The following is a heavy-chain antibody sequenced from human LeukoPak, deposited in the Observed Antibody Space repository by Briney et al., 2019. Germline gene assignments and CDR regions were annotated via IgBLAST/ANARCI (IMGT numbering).Heavy chain of an antibody. V-gene: IGHV3-9*01. CDR3: AKDRGPTATTSSYMDV. J-gene: IGHJ6*03. CDR1: GFTFDDYA. Sequence: GGSLRLSCVASGFTFDDYAMHWVRHAPGKGLEWVSGISWNSGSIEYEDTVKGRFTISRDNAKNSLHLQMNSLRPEDTALYYCAKDRGPTATTSSYMDVWGKGTTVTVSS. D-gene: IGHD5-24*01. CDR2: ISWNSGSI.